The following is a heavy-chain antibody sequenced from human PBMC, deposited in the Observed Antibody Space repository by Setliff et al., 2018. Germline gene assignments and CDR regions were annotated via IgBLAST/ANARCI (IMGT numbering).Heavy chain of an antibody. Sequence: PGGSLRLSCAASGFTFSNAWMSWVRQAPGKGLEWVGRIKSKTDGGTTDYAAPVKGRFTISRDDSKNTLYLQMNSLRAEDTAVYYCARDLGGDPQPWGQGTLVTVSS. D-gene: IGHD4-17*01. CDR3: ARDLGGDPQP. J-gene: IGHJ5*02. CDR2: IKSKTDGGTT. CDR1: GFTFSNAW. V-gene: IGHV3-15*01.